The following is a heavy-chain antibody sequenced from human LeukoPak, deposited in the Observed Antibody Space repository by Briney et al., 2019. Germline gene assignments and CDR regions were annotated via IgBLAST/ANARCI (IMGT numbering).Heavy chain of an antibody. Sequence: SVKVSCKASGGTFSSYAISWVRQAPGQGLEWMGRIIPILGIANYAQKFQGRVTITADKSTSTAYMELSSLRSEDTAVYYCARSGSNRYYFDYWGQGTLVTVSS. J-gene: IGHJ4*02. CDR3: ARSGSNRYYFDY. CDR2: IIPILGIA. CDR1: GGTFSSYA. D-gene: IGHD2/OR15-2a*01. V-gene: IGHV1-69*04.